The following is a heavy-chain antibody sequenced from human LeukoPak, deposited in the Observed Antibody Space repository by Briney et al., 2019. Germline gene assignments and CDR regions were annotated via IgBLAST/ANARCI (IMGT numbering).Heavy chain of an antibody. CDR2: IYSGGST. V-gene: IGHV3-53*01. Sequence: GGSLRLSCAASGFTFSSYEMSWVRQAPGKGLEWVSVIYSGGSTYYADSVKGRFTISRDNSKNTLYLQMNSLRAEDTAVYYCARTHRYYYYMDVWGKGTTVTISS. CDR3: ARTHRYYYYMDV. J-gene: IGHJ6*03. CDR1: GFTFSSYE.